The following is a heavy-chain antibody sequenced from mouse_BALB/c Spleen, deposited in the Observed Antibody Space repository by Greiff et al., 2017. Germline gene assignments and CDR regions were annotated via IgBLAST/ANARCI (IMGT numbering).Heavy chain of an antibody. CDR2: IYPGNGDT. Sequence: QVQLQQPGAELVKPGASVKMSCKASGYTFTSYNMHWVKQTPGQGLEWIGAIYPGNGDTSYNQKFKGKATLTADKSSSTAYMQLSSLTSEDSAVYYCATYYGNYDYYAMDYWGQGTSVTVSS. J-gene: IGHJ4*01. CDR1: GYTFTSYN. V-gene: IGHV1-12*01. D-gene: IGHD2-10*01. CDR3: ATYYGNYDYYAMDY.